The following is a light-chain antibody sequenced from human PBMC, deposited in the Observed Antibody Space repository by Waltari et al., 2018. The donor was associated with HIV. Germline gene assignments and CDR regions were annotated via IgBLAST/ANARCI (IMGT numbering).Light chain of an antibody. V-gene: IGKV1-39*01. CDR3: QQTYNSPRT. Sequence: DIQMTQSPSSLSASVGDRVTITCRASQYINNFLNWYQQKPGKAPKVLIHAASNLQSGVPSRFSGSGSGTDFTLTISSLQPEDFATYYCQQTYNSPRTFGQGTKVEIK. CDR2: AAS. CDR1: QYINNF. J-gene: IGKJ1*01.